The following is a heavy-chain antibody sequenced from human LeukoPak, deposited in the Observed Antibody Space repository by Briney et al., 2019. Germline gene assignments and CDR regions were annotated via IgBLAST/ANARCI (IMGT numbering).Heavy chain of an antibody. J-gene: IGHJ3*02. Sequence: SETLSLTCTVSGGSISSYYWSWIRQPPGKGLEWIGYIYYSGSTNYNPSLKSRVTISVDTSKNQFSLKLSSVTAADTAVYYCARSSGWYGAFDIWGQGTMVTASS. CDR3: ARSSGWYGAFDI. D-gene: IGHD6-19*01. V-gene: IGHV4-59*01. CDR2: IYYSGST. CDR1: GGSISSYY.